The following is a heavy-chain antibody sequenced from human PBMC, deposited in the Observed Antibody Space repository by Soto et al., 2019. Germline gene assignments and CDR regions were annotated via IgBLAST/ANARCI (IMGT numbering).Heavy chain of an antibody. D-gene: IGHD2-21*02. J-gene: IGHJ4*02. CDR3: ARDVCGGDCYYFDY. CDR1: GFTFSSYG. CDR2: IWYDGSNK. V-gene: IGHV3-33*01. Sequence: VQLVESGGGVVQPGRSLRLSCAASGFTFSSYGMHWVRQAPGKGLEWVAVIWYDGSNKYYADSVKGRLTISRDNSKNTLYLQMNSLRAEDTAVYYCARDVCGGDCYYFDYWGQGTLVTVSS.